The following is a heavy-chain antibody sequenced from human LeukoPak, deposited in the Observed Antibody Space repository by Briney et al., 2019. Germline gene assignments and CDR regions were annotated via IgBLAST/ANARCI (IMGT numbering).Heavy chain of an antibody. D-gene: IGHD3-3*01. CDR1: GFTFSSYW. J-gene: IGHJ5*02. CDR3: ARDADYDFRSGYSKGWFDP. Sequence: GGSLRLSCAASGFTFSSYWMSWVRQAPGKGLEWVANIKQDGSEKYYVDSVKGRFTISRDNAKNSLYLQMNSLRAEDTAVYYCARDADYDFRSGYSKGWFDPWGQGTLVTVSS. V-gene: IGHV3-7*01. CDR2: IKQDGSEK.